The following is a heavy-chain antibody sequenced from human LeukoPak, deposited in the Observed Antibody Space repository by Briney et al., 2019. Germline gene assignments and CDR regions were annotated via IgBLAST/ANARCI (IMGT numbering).Heavy chain of an antibody. D-gene: IGHD5-18*01. J-gene: IGHJ4*02. V-gene: IGHV3-21*01. CDR3: ARAHTAMVYYFDY. CDR1: GFTFGDDG. Sequence: GGSLRLSCTASGFTFGDDGMSWFRQAPGKGLEWVSSISSSSSYIYYADSVKGRFTISRDNAKNSLYLQMNSLRAEDTAVYYCARAHTAMVYYFDYWGQGTLATVSS. CDR2: ISSSSSYI.